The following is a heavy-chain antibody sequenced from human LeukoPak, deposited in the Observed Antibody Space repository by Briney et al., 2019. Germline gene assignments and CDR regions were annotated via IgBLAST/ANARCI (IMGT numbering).Heavy chain of an antibody. D-gene: IGHD2-15*01. Sequence: GGSLRLSCAASGFTFTSFDMAWVRQAPGKGLEWVSTINGRATTTYHADSVKGRFTASRDNYKNALYLQMNSLRAEDTAIYYCAKGGAYGSRTYYFDFWGQGTLVTVSS. CDR3: AKGGAYGSRTYYFDF. V-gene: IGHV3-23*01. CDR1: GFTFTSFD. CDR2: INGRATTT. J-gene: IGHJ4*02.